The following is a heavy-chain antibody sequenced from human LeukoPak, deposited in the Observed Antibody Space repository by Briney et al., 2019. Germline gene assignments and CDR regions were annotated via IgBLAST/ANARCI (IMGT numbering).Heavy chain of an antibody. V-gene: IGHV1-18*01. CDR2: ISAYNGNT. CDR3: ARDSKRDDYVWGSYRQFDY. D-gene: IGHD3-16*02. J-gene: IGHJ4*02. CDR1: GYTFTSYG. Sequence: ASVKASCKASGYTFTSYGISWVRQAPGQGLEWMGWISAYNGNTNYAQKLQGRVTMTTDTSTSTAYMELRSLRSDDTAVYYCARDSKRDDYVWGSYRQFDYWGQGTLVTVSS.